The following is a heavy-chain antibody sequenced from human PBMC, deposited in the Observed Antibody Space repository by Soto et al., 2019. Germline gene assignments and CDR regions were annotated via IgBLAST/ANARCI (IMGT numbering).Heavy chain of an antibody. J-gene: IGHJ4*02. CDR3: ARADYYDSSGTYYFDY. Sequence: PSGTLSLTCTVSGASITFGGYSWSWIRQTPGKGLEWIGYINHLETTFYNPSFESRLTLSIDRAKNQFSLKLHSMSAADTAVYYCARADYYDSSGTYYFDYWGQGTLVTVSS. D-gene: IGHD3-22*01. CDR2: INHLETT. CDR1: GASITFGGYS. V-gene: IGHV4-30-2*01.